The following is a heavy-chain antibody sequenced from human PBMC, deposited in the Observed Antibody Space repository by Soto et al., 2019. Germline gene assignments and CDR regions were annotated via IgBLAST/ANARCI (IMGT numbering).Heavy chain of an antibody. D-gene: IGHD3-3*01. V-gene: IGHV3-23*01. Sequence: GGSLRLSCAASVFTFSSYAMSWVRQAPGKGLEWVSAISGSGGSTYYADSVKGRFTISRDNSKNTLYLQMNSLRAEDTAVYYCAKFPAYDFWSGYYTGGYYFDYWGQGTLVTVSS. CDR2: ISGSGGST. J-gene: IGHJ4*02. CDR1: VFTFSSYA. CDR3: AKFPAYDFWSGYYTGGYYFDY.